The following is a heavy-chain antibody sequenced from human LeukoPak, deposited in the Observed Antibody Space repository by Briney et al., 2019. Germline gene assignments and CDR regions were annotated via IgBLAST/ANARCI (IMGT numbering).Heavy chain of an antibody. Sequence: KPRGSLILSCADSGFTFSSYSMNWVRQAPGKGLEWVSSISSSSSYIYYADSVKGRVTISRDNAKNSLYLQMNSLRAEDTAVYYCAIQKYGGNSGYFDDWGQGTLVTVSS. CDR1: GFTFSSYS. D-gene: IGHD4-23*01. V-gene: IGHV3-21*01. CDR3: AIQKYGGNSGYFDD. CDR2: ISSSSSYI. J-gene: IGHJ4*02.